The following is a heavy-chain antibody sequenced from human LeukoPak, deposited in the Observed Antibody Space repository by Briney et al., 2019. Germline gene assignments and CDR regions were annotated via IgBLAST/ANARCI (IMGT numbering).Heavy chain of an antibody. CDR2: ISSSSSTI. J-gene: IGHJ4*02. CDR3: ARDRYGSGSYYYFDC. D-gene: IGHD3-10*01. CDR1: GFTFSTYS. Sequence: GGSLRLSCAAYGFTFSTYSMNWVRQAPGKGLEWVSYISSSSSTIYYADSVKGRFTISRDNAKNSLYLQMSSLRAEDTAVYYCARDRYGSGSYYYFDCWGQGNLVTVSS. V-gene: IGHV3-48*01.